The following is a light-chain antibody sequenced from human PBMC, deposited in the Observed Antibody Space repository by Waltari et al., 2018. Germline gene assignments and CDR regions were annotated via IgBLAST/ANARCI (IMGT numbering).Light chain of an antibody. V-gene: IGKV3D-15*01. J-gene: IGKJ4*01. CDR3: QQYNAIALT. CDR2: GAS. CDR1: QSIYFN. Sequence: TVMTRSPAPLSVSSGAGSTLSCRASQSIYFNLAWYQQRPGKAPRVLVYGASTRDTGIPARFSGSGSGTEFTLTISNLQSEDFASYFCQQYNAIALTFGGGTKVEVK.